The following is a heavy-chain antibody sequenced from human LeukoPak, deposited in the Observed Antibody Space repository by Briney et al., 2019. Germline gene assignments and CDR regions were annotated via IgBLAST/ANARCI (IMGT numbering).Heavy chain of an antibody. CDR1: GFTFSSYG. Sequence: GGSLRLSCAASGFTFSSYGMHWVRQAPGEGLEWVAVIWYDGSNKYYADSVKGRFTISRDNSKNTLYLQMNSLRAEDTAVYYCARGDTYYYDSSGYPYFDYWGQGTLVTVSS. J-gene: IGHJ4*02. V-gene: IGHV3-33*01. CDR3: ARGDTYYYDSSGYPYFDY. CDR2: IWYDGSNK. D-gene: IGHD3-22*01.